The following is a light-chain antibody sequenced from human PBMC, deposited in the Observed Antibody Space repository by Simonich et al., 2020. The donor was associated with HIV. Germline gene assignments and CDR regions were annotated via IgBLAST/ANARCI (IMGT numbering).Light chain of an antibody. V-gene: IGKV3-15*01. CDR3: QQYNNWPPVT. CDR2: GAS. CDR1: QSVSSN. Sequence: EIVMTQSPATLSVSPGEGATLSCRASQSVSSNLAWYQQNPGQAPRLLIYGASTRATGIPAMFSGSGSGTEFTLTISSLQSEDFAVYYCQQYNNWPPVTFGQGTKLEIK. J-gene: IGKJ2*01.